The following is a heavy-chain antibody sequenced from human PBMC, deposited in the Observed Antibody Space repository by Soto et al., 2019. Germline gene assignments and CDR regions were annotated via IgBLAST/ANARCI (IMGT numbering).Heavy chain of an antibody. J-gene: IGHJ3*02. CDR1: GGSFSGYY. CDR2: INHSGST. Sequence: QVQLQQWGAGLLKPSETLSLTCAVYGGSFSGYYWSWIRQPPGKGLEWIGEINHSGSTNYNPSLKSRVTISVDTSKNQFSLKLSSVTAADTAVYYCARGRGELPPAEYAFDIWGQGTMVTVSS. D-gene: IGHD1-7*01. CDR3: ARGRGELPPAEYAFDI. V-gene: IGHV4-34*01.